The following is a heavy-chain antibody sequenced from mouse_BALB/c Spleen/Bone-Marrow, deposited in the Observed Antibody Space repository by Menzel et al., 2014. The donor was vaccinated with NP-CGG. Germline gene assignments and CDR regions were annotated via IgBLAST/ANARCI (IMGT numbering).Heavy chain of an antibody. J-gene: IGHJ4*01. V-gene: IGHV3-5*02. Sequence: VQLQQSGPGLVKPSQTVSLTCTVTGISITTGNYRWSWIRQFPGNKLEWIGFLYYSGTITYNPSLTSRTTITRDTSKNQFFLEMNSLTTEDTATYYCARAYYRYAMDYWGQGTSVTVSS. CDR3: ARAYYRYAMDY. D-gene: IGHD2-14*01. CDR2: LYYSGTI. CDR1: GISITTGNYR.